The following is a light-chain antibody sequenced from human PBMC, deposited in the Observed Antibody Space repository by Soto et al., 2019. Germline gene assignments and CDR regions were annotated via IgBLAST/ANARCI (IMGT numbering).Light chain of an antibody. J-gene: IGLJ1*01. V-gene: IGLV2-14*01. Sequence: QSALTQPASVSGSLGQSITISCTGTSSDVGGYNRVSWSQQHPGKAPKLMIYEVSNRPSGVSNRFSGSKSGNTASLTISGLQPEDEADYYCSSYAGSSTYVFGTGTKLTVL. CDR3: SSYAGSSTYV. CDR1: SSDVGGYNR. CDR2: EVS.